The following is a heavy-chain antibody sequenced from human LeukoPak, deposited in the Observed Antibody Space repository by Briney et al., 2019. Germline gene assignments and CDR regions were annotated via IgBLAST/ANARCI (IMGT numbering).Heavy chain of an antibody. CDR1: GYTFTGYY. J-gene: IGHJ5*02. CDR3: ASSGSTAGYYDFWRPFDP. D-gene: IGHD3-3*01. Sequence: VSVKVSCKASGYTFTGYYMHWVRQAPGQGLEWMGWINPNSGGTNYAQKFQGRVTMTRDTSISTAYMELSRLRSDDTAVYYCASSGSTAGYYDFWRPFDPWGQGTLVTVSS. CDR2: INPNSGGT. V-gene: IGHV1-2*02.